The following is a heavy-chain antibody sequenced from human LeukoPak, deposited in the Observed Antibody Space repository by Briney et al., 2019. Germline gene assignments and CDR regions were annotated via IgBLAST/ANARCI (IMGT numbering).Heavy chain of an antibody. CDR3: ARSQSGSYYFDP. CDR1: GGTFSSYA. Sequence: SVKVSCKASGGTFSSYAISWVRQAPGQRLEWMGGIIPIFGTANYAQKFQGRVTITTDESTSTAYMELSSLRSEDTAVYYCARSQSGSYYFDPWGQGTLVTVSS. J-gene: IGHJ5*02. CDR2: IIPIFGTA. V-gene: IGHV1-69*05. D-gene: IGHD1-26*01.